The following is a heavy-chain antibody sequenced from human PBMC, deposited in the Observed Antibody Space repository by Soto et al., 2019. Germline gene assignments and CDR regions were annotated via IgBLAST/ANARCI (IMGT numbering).Heavy chain of an antibody. CDR3: ARAQPRTYYYDSSGYSDY. CDR2: IYYSGST. Sequence: KTSETLSLTCTVSGGSISSGDYYWSWIRQPPGKGLEWIGYIYYSGSTYYNPSLKSRVTISVDTSKNQFSLKLSSVTAADTAVYYCARAQPRTYYYDSSGYSDYWGQGTLVTVSS. J-gene: IGHJ4*02. D-gene: IGHD3-22*01. V-gene: IGHV4-30-4*01. CDR1: GGSISSGDYY.